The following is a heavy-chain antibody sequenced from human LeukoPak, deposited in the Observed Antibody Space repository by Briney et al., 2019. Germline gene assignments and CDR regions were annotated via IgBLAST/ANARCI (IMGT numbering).Heavy chain of an antibody. V-gene: IGHV3-7*01. Sequence: GGSLRLSCAASGFSFSSYWMSWVRQTPGKGLEWLANLNQDGSEKYYVDSVKGRFTISRDNAKKSLYLQMNSLRAEDTAVYFCARGDDSSGYYYVFDYWGQGTLVTVSS. CDR1: GFSFSSYW. J-gene: IGHJ4*02. CDR2: LNQDGSEK. CDR3: ARGDDSSGYYYVFDY. D-gene: IGHD3-22*01.